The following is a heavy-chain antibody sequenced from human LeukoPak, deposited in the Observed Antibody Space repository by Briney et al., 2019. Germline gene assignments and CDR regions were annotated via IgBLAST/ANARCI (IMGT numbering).Heavy chain of an antibody. D-gene: IGHD3-10*01. CDR1: GFTFSSDA. V-gene: IGHV3-21*01. Sequence: PGRSLRLSCAASGFTFSSDAMHWVRQAPGKGLEWVSSISSGSSYIYYADSVKGRFTISRDNAKNSLYLQMHSLSAEDTAVYYCARYSGSYRDYWGQGTLVTVSS. J-gene: IGHJ4*02. CDR2: ISSGSSYI. CDR3: ARYSGSYRDY.